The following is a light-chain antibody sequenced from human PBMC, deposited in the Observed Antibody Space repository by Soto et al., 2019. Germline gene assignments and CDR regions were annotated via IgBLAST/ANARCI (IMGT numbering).Light chain of an antibody. V-gene: IGKV1-5*01. J-gene: IGKJ1*01. CDR1: QSVSRW. CDR2: DAS. Sequence: DIQMTQSPSTLSASVGDRVTITCRASQSVSRWLAWYQQKPGKAPKVLIWDASSLQRGVPSRFSGSGSGTGFTLTISTLQPDPFEPSYCQQYNDYPTWTFGQGTKVDIK. CDR3: QQYNDYPTWT.